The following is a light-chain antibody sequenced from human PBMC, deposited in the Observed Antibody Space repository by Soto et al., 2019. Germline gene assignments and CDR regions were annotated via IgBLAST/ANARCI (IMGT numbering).Light chain of an antibody. CDR2: TNT. CDR3: AAWDDSLSVYV. Sequence: QSVLTQPPSASGTPGQGVTISCSGTSSDIGSNPVNWYQQLPGTAPKLLIYTNTQRPSGVPDRFSGSKSGTSASLAISGLQSEDEADYYCAAWDDSLSVYVFGPGTKV. J-gene: IGLJ1*01. CDR1: SSDIGSNP. V-gene: IGLV1-44*01.